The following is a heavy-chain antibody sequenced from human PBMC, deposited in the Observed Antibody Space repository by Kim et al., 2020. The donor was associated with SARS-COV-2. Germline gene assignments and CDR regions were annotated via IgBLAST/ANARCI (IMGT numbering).Heavy chain of an antibody. J-gene: IGHJ4*02. D-gene: IGHD3-22*01. Sequence: GGSLRLSCAASGFTFSSYAMSWVRQTPGKGLEWVSAISGGGGDTYYADSVKGRFTISRHNSKNTLYLQMDSLRAEDTAVYYCAKVPGAPYYDSSAFDCWGQGTLVTVSS. CDR3: AKVPGAPYYDSSAFDC. CDR1: GFTFSSYA. V-gene: IGHV3-23*01. CDR2: ISGGGGDT.